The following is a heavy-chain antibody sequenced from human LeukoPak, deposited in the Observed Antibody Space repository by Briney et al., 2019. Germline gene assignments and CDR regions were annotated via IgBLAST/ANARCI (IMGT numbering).Heavy chain of an antibody. D-gene: IGHD5-12*01. J-gene: IGHJ1*01. CDR3: ARGEPNSGYPEPFQH. Sequence: SVKVSCKASGGTFSSYAISWVRQAPGQGLEWMGGIIPIFGTANYAQKFQGRVTITADESTSTAYMELSSLRSEDTAVYYCARGEPNSGYPEPFQHWGQGTQVTVSS. CDR1: GGTFSSYA. CDR2: IIPIFGTA. V-gene: IGHV1-69*13.